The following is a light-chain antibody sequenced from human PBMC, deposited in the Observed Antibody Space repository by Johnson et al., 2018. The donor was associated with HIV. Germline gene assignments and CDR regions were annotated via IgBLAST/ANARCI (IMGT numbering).Light chain of an antibody. CDR3: GTGDSSLSPYV. CDR1: SSNIGRNY. Sequence: QSVLTQPPSVSAAPGQKVTISCSGSSSNIGRNYVSWYQQLPGTAPKLLIFDNNKRPSGIPDRFSGSKSGTSATLGITVLQTGDEADYYCGTGDSSLSPYVFGTGTKVTVL. J-gene: IGLJ1*01. CDR2: DNN. V-gene: IGLV1-51*01.